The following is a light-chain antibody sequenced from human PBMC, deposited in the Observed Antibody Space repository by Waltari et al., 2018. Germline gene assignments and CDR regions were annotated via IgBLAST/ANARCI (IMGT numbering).Light chain of an antibody. CDR3: QQSYSPPFT. V-gene: IGKV1-39*01. CDR2: AAS. J-gene: IGKJ2*01. Sequence: DIQMTQSPSSLSASVGDRVTITCRTGQSINTYLNWYQQKPGKAPRFLIYAASTLLSGVPSRFSDSGSGTYFTLTINGLQAEDSATYYCQQSYSPPFTFGQGTSLEI. CDR1: QSINTY.